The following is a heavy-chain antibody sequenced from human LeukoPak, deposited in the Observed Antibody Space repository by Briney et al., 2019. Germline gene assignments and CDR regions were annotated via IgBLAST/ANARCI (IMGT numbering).Heavy chain of an antibody. CDR2: ISYDGSNK. Sequence: PGGSLRLSCAASGFTFSGYGMHWVRQAPGKGLEWVAVISYDGSNKDYADSVKGRFTISRDNSKNTLYLQMNSLRVEDTAVYYCAKEAPWATAMVILIDYWGQGTLVTVSS. D-gene: IGHD5-18*01. V-gene: IGHV3-30*18. CDR3: AKEAPWATAMVILIDY. CDR1: GFTFSGYG. J-gene: IGHJ4*02.